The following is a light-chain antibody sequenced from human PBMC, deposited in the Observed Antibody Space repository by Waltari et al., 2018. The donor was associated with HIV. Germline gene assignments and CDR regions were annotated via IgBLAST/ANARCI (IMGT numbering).Light chain of an antibody. CDR1: RDIGNS. V-gene: IGKV1-16*02. CDR2: ATS. CDR3: QQYETFPIS. J-gene: IGKJ5*01. Sequence: DIQMTQSPSSLSASVGDTVTITCRASRDIGNSLAWFQQKPGKAPSSLIYATSHLHSGVPSKFSGSGSETDFTLTISSLQPEDFATYYCQQYETFPISFGQGTRLEIK.